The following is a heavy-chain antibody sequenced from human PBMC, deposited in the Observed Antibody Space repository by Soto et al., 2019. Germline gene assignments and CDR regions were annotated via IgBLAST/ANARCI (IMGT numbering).Heavy chain of an antibody. CDR3: AQDLGYCSGGSCSDWFDP. J-gene: IGHJ5*02. CDR1: GGSISSSSYY. D-gene: IGHD2-15*01. Sequence: KASETLSLTCTVSGGSISSSSYYWGWIRQPPGKGLEWIGNIYYSGSTYYNPSLKSRVTISVDTSKNQFSLKLSSVTAADTAVYYCAQDLGYCSGGSCSDWFDPWGQGTLVTVSS. CDR2: IYYSGST. V-gene: IGHV4-39*01.